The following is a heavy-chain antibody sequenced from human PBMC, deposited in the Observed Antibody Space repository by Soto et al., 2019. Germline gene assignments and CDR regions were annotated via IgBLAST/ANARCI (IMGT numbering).Heavy chain of an antibody. CDR1: GGTFNTYA. CDR2: ISPMFGAA. CDR3: AREVQVHTPAFVY. Sequence: QVQLVQSGAEMKKPGSSVKVSCQSSGGTFNTYAMNWVRQAPGQGPEWMGDISPMFGAANYAPKFQGRVTITADKSTGTSYMQWSSLTSEDTALYFCAREVQVHTPAFVYWGQGTLVTVSS. D-gene: IGHD3-10*01. V-gene: IGHV1-69*06. J-gene: IGHJ4*02.